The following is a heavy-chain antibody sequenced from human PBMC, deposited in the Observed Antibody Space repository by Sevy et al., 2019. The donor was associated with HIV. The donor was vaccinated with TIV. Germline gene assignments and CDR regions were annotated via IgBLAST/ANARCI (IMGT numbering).Heavy chain of an antibody. V-gene: IGHV3-53*01. Sequence: GGSLRLSCAASGLTVSSNFMSWARQAPGKGLEWVSVIYIGGSTYYADSVKGRFTISRDDSKNTLYLQMNSLRAEDTAVYYCARGKHISDYYGSFDYWGQGTLVTVSS. CDR1: GLTVSSNF. J-gene: IGHJ4*02. CDR3: ARGKHISDYYGSFDY. CDR2: IYIGGST. D-gene: IGHD3-3*01.